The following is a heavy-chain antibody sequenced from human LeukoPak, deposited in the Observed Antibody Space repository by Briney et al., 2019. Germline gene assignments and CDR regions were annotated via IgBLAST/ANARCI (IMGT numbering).Heavy chain of an antibody. CDR1: GITFSSYA. J-gene: IGHJ3*02. CDR2: ISYDGTNK. V-gene: IGHV3-30*04. D-gene: IGHD4-23*01. CDR3: ARDYTVVKAFDI. Sequence: PGRSLRLSCAASGITFSSYAFHWVRQAPGKGLEWVAVISYDGTNKYYSDSVKGRFTISRDKSKNTLYLQMNSLRAEDTAVYYCARDYTVVKAFDIWGQGTMVTVSS.